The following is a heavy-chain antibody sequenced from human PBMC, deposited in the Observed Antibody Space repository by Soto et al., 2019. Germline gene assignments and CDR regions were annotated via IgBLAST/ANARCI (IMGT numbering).Heavy chain of an antibody. CDR1: GFTFSSYG. V-gene: IGHV3-30*18. D-gene: IGHD2-15*01. CDR3: AEEHGACSGGSFPPRYYYGMDV. CDR2: ISYDGSNK. Sequence: QMQVVESGGGVVQPGRSLRLSCAASGFTFSSYGMHWVRQAPGKGLEWVAVISYDGSNKYYADSVKGRFTISRDNSKDPLSLEMNSLGAADTAVDYCAEEHGACSGGSFPPRYYYGMDVWGQGTTATVSS. J-gene: IGHJ6*02.